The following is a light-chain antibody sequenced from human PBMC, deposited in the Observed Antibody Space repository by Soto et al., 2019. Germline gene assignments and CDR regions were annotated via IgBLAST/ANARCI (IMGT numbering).Light chain of an antibody. CDR2: KAS. V-gene: IGKV1-5*03. CDR3: QHYNSYSEA. CDR1: QDISNY. Sequence: DIQMTQSPSSLAAPVGDRVTITCQASQDISNYLNWYQQKPGKAPKLLIYKASTLKSGVPSRFSGSGSGTEFTLTISSLQPDDFATYYCQHYNSYSEAFGQGTKVDIK. J-gene: IGKJ1*01.